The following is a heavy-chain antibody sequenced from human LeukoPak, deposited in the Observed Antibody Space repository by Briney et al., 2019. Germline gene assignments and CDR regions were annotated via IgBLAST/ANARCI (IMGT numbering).Heavy chain of an antibody. CDR1: GFTFSSYS. CDR3: ARDLYDFWSGQTREFQH. Sequence: GGSLRLSCAASGFTFSSYSMNWVRQAPGKGLEWVSSISSSSSYIYYADSVKGRFTISRDNAKNSLYLQMNSLRAEDTAVYYCARDLYDFWSGQTREFQHWGQGTLVTVSS. J-gene: IGHJ1*01. V-gene: IGHV3-21*01. CDR2: ISSSSSYI. D-gene: IGHD3-3*01.